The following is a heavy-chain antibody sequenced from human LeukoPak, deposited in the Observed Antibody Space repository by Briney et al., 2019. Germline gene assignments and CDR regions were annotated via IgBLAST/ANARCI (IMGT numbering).Heavy chain of an antibody. D-gene: IGHD3-16*01. CDR2: INHSGST. Sequence: PSETLSLTCAVYGGSFSGYYWSWIRQPPGKGLEWIGEINHSGSTNYNPSLKGRVTISVDTSKNQFSLKLSSVTAADTAVYYCAIPGDGYFDYWGQGTLVTVSS. CDR1: GGSFSGYY. J-gene: IGHJ4*02. CDR3: AIPGDGYFDY. V-gene: IGHV4-34*01.